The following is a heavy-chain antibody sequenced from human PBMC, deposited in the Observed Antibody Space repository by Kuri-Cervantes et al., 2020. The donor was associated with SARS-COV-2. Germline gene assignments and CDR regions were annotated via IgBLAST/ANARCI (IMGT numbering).Heavy chain of an antibody. Sequence: GSLRLSCAVSGGSFSGYYWSWIRQPPGKGLEWIGEINHSGSTNYNPSLKSRVTISVDTSKNQFSLKLSSMTAADTAVYYCARGRIGYSSGWSYWYFDLWGRGTLVTVSS. V-gene: IGHV4-34*01. CDR3: ARGRIGYSSGWSYWYFDL. CDR2: INHSGST. D-gene: IGHD6-19*01. CDR1: GGSFSGYY. J-gene: IGHJ2*01.